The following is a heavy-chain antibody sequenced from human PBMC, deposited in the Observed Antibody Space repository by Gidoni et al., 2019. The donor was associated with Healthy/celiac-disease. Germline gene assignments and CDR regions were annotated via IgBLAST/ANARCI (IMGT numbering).Heavy chain of an antibody. Sequence: QVQLVQSGDEVKKPGASVKVSCKASGNTSTSDGISWVRQAPGQGLDWMGWISAYNGNTTYAPKLQGRVTMTTDPSTSTAYLELRSLSSDDTAVYYCSRDGEWELYDYWGQGTLVTVSS. CDR2: ISAYNGNT. CDR1: GNTSTSDG. V-gene: IGHV1-18*01. CDR3: SRDGEWELYDY. J-gene: IGHJ4*02. D-gene: IGHD1-26*01.